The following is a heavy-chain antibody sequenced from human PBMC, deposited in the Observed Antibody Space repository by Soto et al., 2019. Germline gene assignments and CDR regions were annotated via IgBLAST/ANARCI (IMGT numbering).Heavy chain of an antibody. V-gene: IGHV4-59*08. J-gene: IGHJ4*02. Sequence: SETLSLTCTVSGGSISSYYWSWIRQPPGKGLEWIGYIYYSGSTNYNPSLKSRVTISVDRSKNQFSLKLSSVTAADTAVYYCARGFPTVVTVDYWGQGTLVTVSS. D-gene: IGHD4-17*01. CDR1: GGSISSYY. CDR2: IYYSGST. CDR3: ARGFPTVVTVDY.